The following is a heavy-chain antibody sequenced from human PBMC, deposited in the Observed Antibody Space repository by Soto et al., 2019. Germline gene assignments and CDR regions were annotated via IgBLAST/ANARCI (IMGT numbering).Heavy chain of an antibody. Sequence: SETLSLTCTVSGGSISSYYWSWIRQPPGKGLEWIGYIYYSGSTNYNPSLKSRVTISVDTSKNQFSLKLSSVTAADTAVYYCARDRYCSSTSCPGYYYYMDVWGKGTTVTVSS. CDR1: GGSISSYY. J-gene: IGHJ6*03. CDR2: IYYSGST. V-gene: IGHV4-59*01. CDR3: ARDRYCSSTSCPGYYYYMDV. D-gene: IGHD2-2*01.